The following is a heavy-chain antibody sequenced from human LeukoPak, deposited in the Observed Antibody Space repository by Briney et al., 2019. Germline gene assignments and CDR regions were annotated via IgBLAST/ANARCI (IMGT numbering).Heavy chain of an antibody. V-gene: IGHV3-74*01. CDR2: INSDGSWT. CDR3: VSFYETY. J-gene: IGHJ4*02. Sequence: GGSLRLSCAASGFIVSNYAMGWVRQAPGKGLVWVSHINSDGSWTSYADSVKGRFTISKDNAKNTVYLQMNNLRAEDTAVYYCVSFYETYWGRGTLVTVSS. CDR1: GFIVSNYA. D-gene: IGHD2-2*01.